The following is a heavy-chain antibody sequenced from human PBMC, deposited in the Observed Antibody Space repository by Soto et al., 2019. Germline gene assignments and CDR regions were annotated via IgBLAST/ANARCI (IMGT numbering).Heavy chain of an antibody. CDR3: AKEDYYGSGKPGFDP. J-gene: IGHJ5*02. CDR2: ISGSGGST. V-gene: IGHV3-23*01. D-gene: IGHD3-10*01. Sequence: GGSLRLSCAASGFTFSSYAMSWVRQAPGKGLEWVSAISGSGGSTYYADSVKGRFTISRGNSKNTLYLQMNSLRAEDTAVYYCAKEDYYGSGKPGFDPWGQGTLVTVSS. CDR1: GFTFSSYA.